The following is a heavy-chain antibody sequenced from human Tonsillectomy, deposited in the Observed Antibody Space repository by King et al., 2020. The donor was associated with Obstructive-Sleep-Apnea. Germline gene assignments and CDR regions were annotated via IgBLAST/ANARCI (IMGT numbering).Heavy chain of an antibody. CDR2: VDWDDEK. D-gene: IGHD6-19*01. J-gene: IGHJ4*02. Sequence: TLKESGPPLVKPKQTLTLTCTFSGFSLTTSGMCVGWIRQPPGKALEWLALVDWDDEKYYSPSLRTRLTISKDSPKNQVVLTMTNMDPVDTATDFCARVRWAGTSCDYWGQGTLVTVSS. CDR1: GFSLTTSGMC. V-gene: IGHV2-70*01. CDR3: ARVRWAGTSCDY.